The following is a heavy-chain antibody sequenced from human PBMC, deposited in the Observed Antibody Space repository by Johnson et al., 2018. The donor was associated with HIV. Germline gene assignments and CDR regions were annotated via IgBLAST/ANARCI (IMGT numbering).Heavy chain of an antibody. Sequence: EKLVESGGGLIQPGGSLRLSCAASGFTVSSNYMSWVRQAPGKGLEWVSVIYSGGSTYYADSVKGRFTLSRDSSKNTLYLQMNSPKIQDTAVYYCARDQAGTTDDAFDIWGQGTMVTVSS. D-gene: IGHD1-7*01. CDR3: ARDQAGTTDDAFDI. CDR2: IYSGGST. CDR1: GFTVSSNY. V-gene: IGHV3-53*01. J-gene: IGHJ3*02.